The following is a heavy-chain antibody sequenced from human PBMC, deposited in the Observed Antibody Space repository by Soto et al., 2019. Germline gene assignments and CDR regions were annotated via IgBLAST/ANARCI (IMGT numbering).Heavy chain of an antibody. V-gene: IGHV1-2*04. Sequence: GASVKVSCKASGYTFTGYYMHWVRQAPGQGLEWMGWINPNSGGTNYAQKFQGWVTMTRDTSISTAYMELSRLRSDDTAVYYCARVGSSSWYPYYYYGMDVWGQGTTVTVSS. CDR1: GYTFTGYY. J-gene: IGHJ6*02. D-gene: IGHD6-13*01. CDR3: ARVGSSSWYPYYYYGMDV. CDR2: INPNSGGT.